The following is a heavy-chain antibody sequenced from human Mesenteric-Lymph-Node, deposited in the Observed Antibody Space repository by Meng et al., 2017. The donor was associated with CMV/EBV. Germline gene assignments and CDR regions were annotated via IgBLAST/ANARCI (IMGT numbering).Heavy chain of an antibody. J-gene: IGHJ4*02. V-gene: IGHV1-69*01. CDR2: IIPIFGTA. CDR1: GYTFIDYY. D-gene: IGHD5-12*01. CDR3: ARGRGVATEIDY. Sequence: CKASGYTFIDYYIHWLRQAPGQGLEWMGGIIPIFGTANYAQKFQGRVTITADESTSTAYMELSSLRSEDTAVYYCARGRGVATEIDYWGQGTLVTVSS.